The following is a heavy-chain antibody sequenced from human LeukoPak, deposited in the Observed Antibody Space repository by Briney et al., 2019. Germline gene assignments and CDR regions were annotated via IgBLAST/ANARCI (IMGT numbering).Heavy chain of an antibody. CDR2: IYSGGST. V-gene: IGHV3-66*02. Sequence: GGSLRLSCAASGFTVSSNYMSWVRQAPGKGLEWVSVIYSGGSTYYADSVKGRFTISRDNSKNTLYLQMNSLRAEDTAVYYCARGKYCTNGVCHKALDLWGQGTLVTVSS. CDR1: GFTVSSNY. D-gene: IGHD2-8*01. CDR3: ARGKYCTNGVCHKALDL. J-gene: IGHJ4*02.